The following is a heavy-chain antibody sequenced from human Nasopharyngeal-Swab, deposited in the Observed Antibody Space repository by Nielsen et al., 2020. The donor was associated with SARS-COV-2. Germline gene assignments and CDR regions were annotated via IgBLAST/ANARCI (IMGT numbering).Heavy chain of an antibody. V-gene: IGHV5-51*01. J-gene: IGHJ6*02. CDR1: GYSFTSYW. CDR3: ARSSDTATVSRYYYYGMDV. D-gene: IGHD5-18*01. CDR2: IYPGDSDT. Sequence: GESLKISCKGSGYSFTSYWIGWVRQMPGKGLEWMGIIYPGDSDTRYSPSFQGQVTISADKSISTAYLQWSSLKASDTAMYYCARSSDTATVSRYYYYGMDVWGQGTTVTVSS.